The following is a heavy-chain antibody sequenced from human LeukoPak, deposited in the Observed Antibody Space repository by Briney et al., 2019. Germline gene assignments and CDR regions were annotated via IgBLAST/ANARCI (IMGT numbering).Heavy chain of an antibody. CDR3: ARDDGSGSYYLYYYYGMDV. V-gene: IGHV3-7*01. J-gene: IGHJ6*02. D-gene: IGHD3-10*01. CDR2: IKQDGSEK. Sequence: PGGSLRLSCAASGFTFSSYWMSWVRQAPGKGLEWLPNIKQDGSEKYYVDSVKGRFTISRDNAKNSLYLQMNSLRAEDTAVYYCARDDGSGSYYLYYYYGMDVWGQGTTVTVSS. CDR1: GFTFSSYW.